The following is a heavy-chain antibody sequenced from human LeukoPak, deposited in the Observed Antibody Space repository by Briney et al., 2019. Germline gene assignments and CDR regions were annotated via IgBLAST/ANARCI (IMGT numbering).Heavy chain of an antibody. J-gene: IGHJ5*02. V-gene: IGHV4-34*01. D-gene: IGHD3-3*01. CDR1: GGSFSGYY. CDR3: AREVNRVDFWSGYPTPPEGFDP. CDR2: INHSGST. Sequence: SETLSLTCAVYGGSFSGYYWSWIRQPPGKGLEWIGEINHSGSTNYNPSLKSRVTISVDTSKNQFSLKLSSVTAADTAVYYCAREVNRVDFWSGYPTPPEGFDPWGQGTLVTVSS.